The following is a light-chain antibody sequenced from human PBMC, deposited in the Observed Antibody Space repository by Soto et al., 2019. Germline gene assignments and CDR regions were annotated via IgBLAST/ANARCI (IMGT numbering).Light chain of an antibody. J-gene: IGKJ4*01. CDR1: QSVGTY. CDR2: DSS. Sequence: EIVLTQSPATLSLSPGERATLSCRASQSVGTYFAWYQQKPGQAPRLLIYDSSNRATGIPARFSGSGSGTYFTLTISSLEPEDFAVYYCQQRSDWPSTFGGGTKVEIK. CDR3: QQRSDWPST. V-gene: IGKV3-11*01.